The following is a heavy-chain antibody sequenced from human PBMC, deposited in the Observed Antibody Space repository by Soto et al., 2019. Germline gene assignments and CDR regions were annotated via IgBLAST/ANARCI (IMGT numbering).Heavy chain of an antibody. CDR2: VSASGTGT. CDR3: ARDQGASYGLYYFDY. D-gene: IGHD5-18*01. V-gene: IGHV3-23*01. J-gene: IGHJ4*02. Sequence: VQLLESGGGLVQPGGSLRLSCAASGFTFRSYAMSWVRQAPGKGLEWVSAVSASGTGTYYSDSVKGRFTISRDNSKNTLYRQMNSLRAEDTALYYCARDQGASYGLYYFDYWGQGTLVTVSS. CDR1: GFTFRSYA.